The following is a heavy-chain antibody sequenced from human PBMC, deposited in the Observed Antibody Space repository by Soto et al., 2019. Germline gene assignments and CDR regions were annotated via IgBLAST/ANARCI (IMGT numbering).Heavy chain of an antibody. CDR2: ISGSGDST. CDR3: ARITGLIDPFEH. D-gene: IGHD3-16*01. V-gene: IGHV3-23*01. CDR1: GFTFASYA. J-gene: IGHJ4*02. Sequence: EVHLLESGGGLVQPGESLRLSCAASGFTFASYAMSWVRQAPGKGPEWVSAISGSGDSTYYADSVKGRFTISRDNSKNTLYLQMNSLRADDTAVYYCARITGLIDPFEHWGQGTLVTVSS.